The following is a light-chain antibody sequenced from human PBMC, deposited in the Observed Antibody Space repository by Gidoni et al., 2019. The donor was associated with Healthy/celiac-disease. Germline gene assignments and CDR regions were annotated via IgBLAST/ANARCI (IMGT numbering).Light chain of an antibody. CDR2: GAS. CDR1: QSVSSSY. Sequence: PGERATLSCRASQSVSSSYLAWYQQKPGQAPRLLVYGASSRATGIPDRFSGSGSGTDFTLTISRLEPEDFAVYYCQQYGSSPFTFGPGTKVDIK. J-gene: IGKJ3*01. V-gene: IGKV3-20*01. CDR3: QQYGSSPFT.